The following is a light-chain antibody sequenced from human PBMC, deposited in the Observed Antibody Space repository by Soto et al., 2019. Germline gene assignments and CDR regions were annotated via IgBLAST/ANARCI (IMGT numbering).Light chain of an antibody. CDR3: SSYTSSSTRV. CDR2: EVS. CDR1: RSDVGGYNY. Sequence: QSALTQPASVSGSPGQSITISCTGTRSDVGGYNYVSWYQQHPGKAPKLMIYEVSNRHSGVSNRFSGSKSGNTASLTISGLQAEDEADYYCSSYTSSSTRVFGGGTKVTVL. J-gene: IGLJ3*02. V-gene: IGLV2-14*01.